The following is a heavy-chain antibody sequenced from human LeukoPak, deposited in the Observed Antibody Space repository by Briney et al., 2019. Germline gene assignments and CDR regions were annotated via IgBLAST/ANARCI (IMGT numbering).Heavy chain of an antibody. Sequence: GGSLTLSCAASGFTFSNSWMHWIRQAPGKGLVWVSRIDNSGSNTNYADSVKGRFTISRDNAKSTLYLQMSSLRAEDTAVYYCSRDLGVTNWFDPWGQGTLVTVSS. CDR3: SRDLGVTNWFDP. J-gene: IGHJ5*02. CDR1: GFTFSNSW. CDR2: IDNSGSNT. D-gene: IGHD2-21*02. V-gene: IGHV3-74*01.